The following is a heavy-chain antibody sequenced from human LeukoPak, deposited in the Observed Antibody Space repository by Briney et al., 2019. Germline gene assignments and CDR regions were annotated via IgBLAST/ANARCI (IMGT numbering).Heavy chain of an antibody. V-gene: IGHV3-7*01. Sequence: PGGSLRLSCAASGFTFSSYWMSWVRQAPGKGLEWVANIKQDGSEKYYVDSVKGRFTISRDNAKNSLYLQMNSLRAEDTAVYYCARDSLRSPNWFDPWGQGTLVTVSS. CDR3: ARDSLRSPNWFDP. CDR1: GFTFSSYW. J-gene: IGHJ5*02. CDR2: IKQDGSEK. D-gene: IGHD5-12*01.